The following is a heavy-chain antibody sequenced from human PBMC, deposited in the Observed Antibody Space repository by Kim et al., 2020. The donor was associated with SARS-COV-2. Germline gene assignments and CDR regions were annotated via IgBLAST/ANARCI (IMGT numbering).Heavy chain of an antibody. CDR3: ARAFKPTVTPTT. J-gene: IGHJ5*02. CDR2: IIPILGIA. CDR1: GGTFSSYT. V-gene: IGHV1-69*02. D-gene: IGHD4-17*01. Sequence: SVKVSCKASGGTFSSYTISWVRQAPGQGLEWMGRIIPILGIANYAQKFQGRVTITADKSTSTAYMELSSLRSEDTAVYYCARAFKPTVTPTTWGQGTLVTVSS.